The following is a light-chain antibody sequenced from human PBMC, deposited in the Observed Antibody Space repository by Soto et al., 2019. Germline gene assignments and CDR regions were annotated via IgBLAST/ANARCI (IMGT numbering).Light chain of an antibody. Sequence: DIVMTQSPDSLPVSLGERATINCKSSQSVLYSSNNKNYLAWYQQKPGQPPKLLIYWASTRESGVPDRFSGSGSGTDFTLTISSLQAEDVAVYYCQQYYSTPPTFGQGIKLEIK. J-gene: IGKJ2*01. CDR3: QQYYSTPPT. CDR1: QSVLYSSNNKNY. CDR2: WAS. V-gene: IGKV4-1*01.